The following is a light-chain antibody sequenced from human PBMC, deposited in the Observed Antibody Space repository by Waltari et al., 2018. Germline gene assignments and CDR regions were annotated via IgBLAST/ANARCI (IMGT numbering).Light chain of an antibody. J-gene: IGLJ3*02. V-gene: IGLV2-11*01. CDR2: DVD. Sequence: QSALTQPRPVSGSPGQSVTIPCPGTSRDVGGYNHVSWYHQHPGKAPQFIFYDVDTRPSGVPDRFSGSKSGNTASLTISGLQAEDEADYYCCSYAGSYTWVFGGGTKLTVL. CDR1: SRDVGGYNH. CDR3: CSYAGSYTWV.